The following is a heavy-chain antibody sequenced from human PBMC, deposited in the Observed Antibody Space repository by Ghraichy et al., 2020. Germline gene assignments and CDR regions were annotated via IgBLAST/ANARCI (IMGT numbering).Heavy chain of an antibody. CDR3: ARDGYSSSWYVYYYYYMDV. Sequence: ASVKVSCKASGYTFTSYGISWVRQAPGQGLEWMGWISAYNGNTNYAQKLQGRVTMTTDTSTSTAYMELRSLRCDDTAVYYCARDGYSSSWYVYYYYYMDVWGKGTTVTVSS. CDR2: ISAYNGNT. V-gene: IGHV1-18*01. D-gene: IGHD6-13*01. CDR1: GYTFTSYG. J-gene: IGHJ6*03.